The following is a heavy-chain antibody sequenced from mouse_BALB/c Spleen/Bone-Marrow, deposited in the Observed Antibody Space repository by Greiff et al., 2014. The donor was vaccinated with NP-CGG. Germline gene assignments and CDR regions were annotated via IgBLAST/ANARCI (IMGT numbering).Heavy chain of an antibody. V-gene: IGHV14-3*02. D-gene: IGHD1-1*01. CDR3: ARGVDYAMDY. CDR2: IDPANGNT. CDR1: GFNIKDTY. J-gene: IGHJ4*01. Sequence: SGAELVKPGASVKLSCIASGFNIKDTYMHWVKQRPEQGLEWIGRIDPANGNTKYDPKFQGKATITADTSSNTAYLQLSSLTSEDTAVYYCARGVDYAMDYWGQGTSVTVSS.